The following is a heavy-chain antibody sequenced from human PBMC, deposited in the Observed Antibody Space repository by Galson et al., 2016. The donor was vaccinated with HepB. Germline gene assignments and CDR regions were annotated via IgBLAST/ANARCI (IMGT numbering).Heavy chain of an antibody. CDR3: AKDLKRSSGSYYYYAMDV. V-gene: IGHV3-30*18. CDR2: ISFEGSNK. D-gene: IGHD1-26*01. CDR1: GFIFSSYG. Sequence: LRLSCAASGFIFSSYGMHWVRQAPGKGLEWVAAISFEGSNKDYADSVKGRFPISRDNSKNTLYLQMNILRVQDTAVYYCAKDLKRSSGSYYYYAMDVWGRGTTVTVSS. J-gene: IGHJ6*01.